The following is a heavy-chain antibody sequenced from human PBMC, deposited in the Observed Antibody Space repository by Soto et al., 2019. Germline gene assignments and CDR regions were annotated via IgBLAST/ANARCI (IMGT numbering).Heavy chain of an antibody. CDR2: ISSSGSTI. V-gene: IGHV3-48*03. CDR3: AIDLTIFGRRYYYYGMDV. J-gene: IGHJ6*02. Sequence: PGGSLRLSCAASGFTFSSYEMNWVRQAPGKGLEWVSYISSSGSTIYYADSVKGRFTISRDNAKNSLYLQMNSLRAEDTAVYYCAIDLTIFGRRYYYYGMDVWGQGTTVTVSS. D-gene: IGHD3-3*01. CDR1: GFTFSSYE.